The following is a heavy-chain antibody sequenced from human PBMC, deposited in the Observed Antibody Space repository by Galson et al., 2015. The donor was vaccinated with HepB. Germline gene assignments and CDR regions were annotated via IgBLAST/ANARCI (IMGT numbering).Heavy chain of an antibody. Sequence: SLRLSCAASGFTFSTYSMHWVRQAPGKGLEWVAVISYDGSNKYYADSVKGRLTISRDNSKNTLYLQMNSLRAEDTAVYYCARGGTRSRWLQSDFDYWGQGTLVTVSS. J-gene: IGHJ4*02. CDR2: ISYDGSNK. CDR3: ARGGTRSRWLQSDFDY. CDR1: GFTFSTYS. D-gene: IGHD5-24*01. V-gene: IGHV3-30*04.